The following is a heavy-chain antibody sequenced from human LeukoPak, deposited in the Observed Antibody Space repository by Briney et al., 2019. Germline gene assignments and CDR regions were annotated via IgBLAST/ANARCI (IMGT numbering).Heavy chain of an antibody. CDR2: IYYSGST. CDR3: ARQLAAEIDY. Sequence: PSETLSLTCTVSGGSISGSTSYWGWIRQPPGKGLEWIGSIYYSGSTYYNPSLKSRVTISVDTSKKQFSLKLSSVTAADTAVYYCARQLAAEIDYWGQGTLVTVSS. V-gene: IGHV4-39*01. D-gene: IGHD6-25*01. CDR1: GGSISGSTSY. J-gene: IGHJ4*02.